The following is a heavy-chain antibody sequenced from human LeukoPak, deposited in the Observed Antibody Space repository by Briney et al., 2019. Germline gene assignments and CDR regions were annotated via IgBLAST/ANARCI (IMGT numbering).Heavy chain of an antibody. V-gene: IGHV3-7*01. J-gene: IGHJ4*02. Sequence: SGGSLRLSCAASGFTFSRAWMSWLRQAPGKGLEWVANIKEDGSEDYYADSVKGRFAISKDNAKNSLYLQMNSLRAGDTAMYYCARDADGYEDWGQGTLVTVSS. D-gene: IGHD5-18*01. CDR3: ARDADGYED. CDR1: GFTFSRAW. CDR2: IKEDGSED.